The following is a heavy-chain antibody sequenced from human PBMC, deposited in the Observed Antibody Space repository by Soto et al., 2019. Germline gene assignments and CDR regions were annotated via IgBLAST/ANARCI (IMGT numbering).Heavy chain of an antibody. CDR3: AKPSAGGYGSGSHPFPASH. CDR2: ISGSGGST. J-gene: IGHJ4*02. V-gene: IGHV3-23*01. D-gene: IGHD3-10*01. CDR1: GFTFSSYA. Sequence: PGGSLRLSCAASGFTFSSYAISWIRLSPGKGLEWVSAISGSGGSTYYADSVKGRFTISRDNSKNTLYLQMNSLRAEDTAVYYCAKPSAGGYGSGSHPFPASHWGQGTLVTVSS.